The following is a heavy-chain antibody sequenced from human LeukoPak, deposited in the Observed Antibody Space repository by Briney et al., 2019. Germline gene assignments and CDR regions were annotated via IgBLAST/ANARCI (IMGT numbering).Heavy chain of an antibody. CDR2: ISGSGGST. J-gene: IGHJ4*02. Sequence: PGGSLRLSCAASGFTFSSYAMSWVRQAPGKGLEWVSAISGSGGSTYYADSVKGRFTISRDNSKNTLYLQMNSLRAEDTAVYYCAKRPKPYSSGWLPFDYWGQGTLVTVSS. V-gene: IGHV3-23*01. D-gene: IGHD6-19*01. CDR1: GFTFSSYA. CDR3: AKRPKPYSSGWLPFDY.